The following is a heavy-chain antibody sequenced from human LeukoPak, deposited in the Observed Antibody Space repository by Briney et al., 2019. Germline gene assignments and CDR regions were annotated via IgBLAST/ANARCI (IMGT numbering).Heavy chain of an antibody. D-gene: IGHD6-13*01. CDR3: ARLSGIAAAVGY. CDR2: IKPKSGGT. V-gene: IGHV1-2*02. CDR1: GYTFTVYY. J-gene: IGHJ4*02. Sequence: ASVKLSCKGSGYTFTVYYFHWVRHPPGQGLGRMGWIKPKSGGTNNAQKFQGRVTMTRDTSISTAYMELSRLRSDDTAVYYCARLSGIAAAVGYWGQGTLVTVSS.